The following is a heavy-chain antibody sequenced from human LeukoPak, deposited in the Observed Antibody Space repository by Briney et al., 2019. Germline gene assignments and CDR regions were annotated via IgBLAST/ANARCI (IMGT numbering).Heavy chain of an antibody. CDR1: GGSISSYY. J-gene: IGHJ4*02. CDR3: ARGYCRSSSCYRVDSFRPRLDY. D-gene: IGHD2-2*01. CDR2: IYYSGST. Sequence: SETLSLTCTVSGGSISSYYWSWIRQPPGKGLEWIGYIYYSGSTNYNPSLKSRVTISVDTSKNQFSLKLSSVTAADTAVYYCARGYCRSSSCYRVDSFRPRLDYWGQGTLVTVSS. V-gene: IGHV4-59*01.